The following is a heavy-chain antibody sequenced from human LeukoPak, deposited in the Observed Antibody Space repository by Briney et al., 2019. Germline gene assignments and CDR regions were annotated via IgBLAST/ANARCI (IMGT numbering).Heavy chain of an antibody. V-gene: IGHV3-53*01. CDR3: ARRYSSAWSFDY. CDR1: GFTVSSNY. J-gene: IGHJ4*02. D-gene: IGHD6-19*01. CDR2: IYSGGST. Sequence: GGSLRLSCAASGFTVSSNYMSWVRQAPGKGLEWVSVIYSGGSTYYADSVKGRFTISRDNSKNTLYLQMNSLRAEDTAVYCCARRYSSAWSFDYWGQGTLVTVSS.